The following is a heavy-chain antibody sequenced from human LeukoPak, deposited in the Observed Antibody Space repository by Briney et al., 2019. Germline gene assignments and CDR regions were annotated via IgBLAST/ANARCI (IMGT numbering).Heavy chain of an antibody. V-gene: IGHV4-38-2*02. J-gene: IGHJ5*02. CDR3: ASQYCYDSSGYDYLNWFDP. Sequence: SETLSLTCTVSGYSIISGFHWGWLRQPPRKGLEWIGSIYYSGSTYYNPSLKSRVTISVDTSKNQSSLKLSSVTAAETAVYYCASQYCYDSSGYDYLNWFDPWGQGTLVTVSS. D-gene: IGHD3-22*01. CDR2: IYYSGST. CDR1: GYSIISGFH.